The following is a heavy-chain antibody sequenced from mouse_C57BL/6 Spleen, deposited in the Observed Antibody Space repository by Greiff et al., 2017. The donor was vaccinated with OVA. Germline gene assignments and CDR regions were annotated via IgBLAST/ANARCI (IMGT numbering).Heavy chain of an antibody. Sequence: QVHVKQSGAELVKPGASVKLSCKASGYTFTEYTIHWVKQRSGQGLEWIGWFYPGSGSIKYNEKFKDKATLTADKSSSTAYMELSRLTSEDSAVYFCARHEALYGSSSFYAMDYWGQGTSVTVSS. CDR1: GYTFTEYT. D-gene: IGHD1-1*01. J-gene: IGHJ4*01. CDR3: ARHEALYGSSSFYAMDY. CDR2: FYPGSGSI. V-gene: IGHV1-62-2*01.